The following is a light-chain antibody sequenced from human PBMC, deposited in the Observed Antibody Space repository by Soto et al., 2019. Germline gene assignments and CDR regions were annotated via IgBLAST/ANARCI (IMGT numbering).Light chain of an antibody. J-gene: IGKJ4*01. CDR1: QDISNY. V-gene: IGKV1-27*01. CDR3: QKYNSAPHT. Sequence: DIQMTQSPSSLSASVGDRVNITCRTSQDISNYLAWYQQKPGKAPKLLIYAASTLQSGVQSRFSGGGSGTDFSLTISSMQPEDGATYYCQKYNSAPHTFGGGTKVEI. CDR2: AAS.